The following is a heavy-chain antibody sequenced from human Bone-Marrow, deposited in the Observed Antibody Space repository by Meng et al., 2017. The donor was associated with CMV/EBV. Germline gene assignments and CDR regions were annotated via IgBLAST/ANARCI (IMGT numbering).Heavy chain of an antibody. J-gene: IGHJ6*02. CDR2: IYYSGST. CDR3: ARGSGYSNGMDV. Sequence: LRLSCTVSGGSISSGGYYWSWIRQHPGKGLEWIGYIYYSGSTYYNPSLKSRVTISVDTSKNQFSLKLSSVTAADTAVYYCARGSGYSNGMDVWGQGTTVTVSS. CDR1: GGSISSGGYY. V-gene: IGHV4-31*03. D-gene: IGHD3-3*01.